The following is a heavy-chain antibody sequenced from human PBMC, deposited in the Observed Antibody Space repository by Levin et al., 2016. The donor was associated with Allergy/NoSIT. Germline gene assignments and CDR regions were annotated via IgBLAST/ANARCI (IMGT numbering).Heavy chain of an antibody. J-gene: IGHJ4*02. CDR1: GFVSGNYA. CDR3: AKEVGNSWYFDY. D-gene: IGHD6-13*01. V-gene: IGHV3-23*01. Sequence: GESLKISCAASGFVSGNYAMHWVRQAPGKGLEWVSSMSGSGGNKYYADSVKGRFTISGDKSRNTLFLQMNSLGVDDTAVYYCAKEVGNSWYFDYWGQGTLVSVSS. CDR2: MSGSGGNK.